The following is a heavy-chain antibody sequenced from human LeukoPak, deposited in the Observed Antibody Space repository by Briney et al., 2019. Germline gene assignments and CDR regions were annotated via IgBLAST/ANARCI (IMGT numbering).Heavy chain of an antibody. J-gene: IGHJ4*02. CDR1: GFTFSSYW. CDR3: ARDVAARRSDY. CDR2: IKQDGSEK. V-gene: IGHV3-7*01. Sequence: PGGSLRLSCAASGFTFSSYWMSWVRQAPGRRLEWVANIKQDGSEKYYVDSVKGRFTISRDNAKNSLYLQMNSLRAEDTAVYYCARDVAARRSDYWGQGTLVTVSS. D-gene: IGHD6-6*01.